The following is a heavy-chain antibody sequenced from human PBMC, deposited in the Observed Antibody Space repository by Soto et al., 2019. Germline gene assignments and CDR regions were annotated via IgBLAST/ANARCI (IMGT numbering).Heavy chain of an antibody. J-gene: IGHJ4*02. D-gene: IGHD3-22*01. Sequence: SETLSLTCTVSGGSISSDNYYWSWIRQHPGKGLKWIGYIYYSGSPNYSPSLKSRVTISIDMSKNQFSLELTSVTAADTAVYYCARPHYDGSIFYYYFHDWGQGTPVTVSS. CDR3: ARPHYDGSIFYYYFHD. CDR2: IYYSGSP. V-gene: IGHV4-31*03. CDR1: GGSISSDNYY.